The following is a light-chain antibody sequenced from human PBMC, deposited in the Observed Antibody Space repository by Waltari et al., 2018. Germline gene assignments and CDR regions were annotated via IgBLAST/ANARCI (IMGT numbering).Light chain of an antibody. V-gene: IGKV3-20*01. CDR3: QKYGTLPAT. CDR1: QSVWRT. J-gene: IGKJ1*01. CDR2: DAS. Sequence: EIVLTQSPGTLSLSPGERAPLYCRASQSVWRTLAWYQQKPGQAPRLLIYDASSRATGVPDRFSGSGSGTDFSLTISRLEPEDVAVYYCQKYGTLPATFGQGTTVEIK.